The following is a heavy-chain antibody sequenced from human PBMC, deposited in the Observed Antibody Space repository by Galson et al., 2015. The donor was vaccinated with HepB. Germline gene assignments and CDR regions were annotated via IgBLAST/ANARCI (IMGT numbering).Heavy chain of an antibody. D-gene: IGHD5-12*01. V-gene: IGHV1-18*04. CDR3: AREFGIVAKNIDH. J-gene: IGHJ4*02. CDR2: ISTYNGNT. Sequence: SVKVSCKASGYTFTSYGISWGRQAPGQGLEWMGWISTYNGNTNYAQNLKGRVTMTTDTSTSTAYMEVRSLRSDDTAVYYCAREFGIVAKNIDHWAQAALVTVSS. CDR1: GYTFTSYG.